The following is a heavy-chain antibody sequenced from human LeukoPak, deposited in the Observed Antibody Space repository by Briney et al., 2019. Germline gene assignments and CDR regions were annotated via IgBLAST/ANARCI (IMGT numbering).Heavy chain of an antibody. D-gene: IGHD5-18*01. V-gene: IGHV4-30-2*01. CDR2: IYHSEST. CDR3: ASYSWIQLWRDDAFDI. CDR1: GGSISSGGYY. J-gene: IGHJ3*02. Sequence: SQTLSLTCTVSGGSISSGGYYWTWLRQPPGKGLEWFEYIYHSESTYYNPSLKSRVTISVDRSKNQFSLKLSSVTGADTAVYYCASYSWIQLWRDDAFDIWVRGRMVTVSS.